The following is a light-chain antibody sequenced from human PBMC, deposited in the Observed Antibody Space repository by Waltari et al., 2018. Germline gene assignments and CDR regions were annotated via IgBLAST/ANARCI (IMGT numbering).Light chain of an antibody. V-gene: IGLV8-61*01. Sequence: QTVVTQEPSFSVSPGGTVTLTCGLSSGSVATNYYPSWFQQTPGPAPRTLIYSPPPRSSGVPDRFSGSILDNKAALTITGAQADDESDYYCLLYMGSGSWVFGGGTKLTVL. CDR1: SGSVATNYY. J-gene: IGLJ3*02. CDR2: SPP. CDR3: LLYMGSGSWV.